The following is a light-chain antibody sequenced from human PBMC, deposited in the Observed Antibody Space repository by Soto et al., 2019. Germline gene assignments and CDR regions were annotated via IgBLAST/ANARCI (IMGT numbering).Light chain of an antibody. V-gene: IGLV2-8*01. CDR1: SSDVGAYNY. J-gene: IGLJ2*01. CDR3: SSYTSSSTRHVV. CDR2: DVS. Sequence: QSALTQPPSASGSPGQSVTISCTGTSSDVGAYNYVSWYQQHPGKAPKLMIYDVSKRPSGVPYRFSGSKSGNAASLTVSGLQGEDEADYYCSSYTSSSTRHVVFGGGTKLTVL.